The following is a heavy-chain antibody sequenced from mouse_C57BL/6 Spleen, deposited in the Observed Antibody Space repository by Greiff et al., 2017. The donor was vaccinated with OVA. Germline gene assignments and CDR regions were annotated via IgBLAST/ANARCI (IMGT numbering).Heavy chain of an antibody. J-gene: IGHJ3*01. CDR1: GFTFSNYW. V-gene: IGHV6-3*01. Sequence: EVQRVESGGGLVQPGGSMKLSCVASGFTFSNYWMNWVRQSPEKGLEWVAQIRLKSDNYATHYAESVKGRFTISRDDSKSSVYLQMNNLRAEDTGIYYCLGAPWWDDGWFAYWGQGTLVTVSA. CDR2: IRLKSDNYAT. D-gene: IGHD1-1*02. CDR3: LGAPWWDDGWFAY.